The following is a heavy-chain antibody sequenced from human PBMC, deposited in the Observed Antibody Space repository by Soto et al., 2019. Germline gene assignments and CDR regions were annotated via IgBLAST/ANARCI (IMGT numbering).Heavy chain of an antibody. J-gene: IGHJ5*02. Sequence: SETLSLTCTVSGGSVSSGSYYWSWIRQPPGKGLEWIGYIYYSGSTNYNPSLKSRVTISVDTSKNQFSLELSSVTAADTAVYYCARDGDYYDSSGYYPSGFDPWGQGTLVTVSS. V-gene: IGHV4-61*01. CDR3: ARDGDYYDSSGYYPSGFDP. D-gene: IGHD3-22*01. CDR2: IYYSGST. CDR1: GGSVSSGSYY.